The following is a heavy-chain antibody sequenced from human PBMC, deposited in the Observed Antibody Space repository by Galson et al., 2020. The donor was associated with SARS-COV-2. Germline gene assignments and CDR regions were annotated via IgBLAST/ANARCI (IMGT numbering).Heavy chain of an antibody. CDR1: GFSLSTSGRC. D-gene: IGHD3-9*01. CDR2: IDCDDDK. Sequence: SGPTLVKPTQTRTLTCTFSGFSLSTSGRCVSGIRQPPGKALEWLALIDCDDDKYYSTSLKTRLTIPKDTSKNQVVLTMTNMDPVDTATYDCARVHYDILTGYKPYDYWGQGTLVTVSS. V-gene: IGHV2-70*01. J-gene: IGHJ4*02. CDR3: ARVHYDILTGYKPYDY.